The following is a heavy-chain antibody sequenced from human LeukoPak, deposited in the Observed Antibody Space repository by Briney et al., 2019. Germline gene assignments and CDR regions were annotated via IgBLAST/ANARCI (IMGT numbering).Heavy chain of an antibody. Sequence: SETLSLTCTVSGGSISSSSYYWGWIRQPPGKGLEWIGSIYYSGSTYYNPSLKSRVTISVDTSKNQFSLKLSSVTAADTAVYYCARDGLYGSGSYHDYYGMDVWGQGTTVTVSS. CDR2: IYYSGST. D-gene: IGHD3-10*01. J-gene: IGHJ6*02. CDR3: ARDGLYGSGSYHDYYGMDV. V-gene: IGHV4-39*02. CDR1: GGSISSSSYY.